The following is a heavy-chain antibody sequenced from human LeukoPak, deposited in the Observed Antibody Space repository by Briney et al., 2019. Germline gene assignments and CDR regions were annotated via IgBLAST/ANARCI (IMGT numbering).Heavy chain of an antibody. D-gene: IGHD3-22*01. Sequence: GGSLRLSCAVSGFTFSSYWMSWVRQAPGKGPEWVANIKQHGSEKYYVDSVKGRFTISRDNAKNSLYLQMNSLRAEDTAVYYCVRDGAYYDVSGHYYPLGYWGQGTLVTVSS. V-gene: IGHV3-7*01. J-gene: IGHJ4*02. CDR3: VRDGAYYDVSGHYYPLGY. CDR2: IKQHGSEK. CDR1: GFTFSSYW.